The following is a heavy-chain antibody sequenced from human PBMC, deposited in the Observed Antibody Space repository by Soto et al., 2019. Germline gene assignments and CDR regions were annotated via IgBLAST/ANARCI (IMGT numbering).Heavy chain of an antibody. Sequence: PGASLKISCKGSGYSFTSYWIGLVRQMPGKGLEWMGIIYPGDSDTRYSPSFQGQVTISADKSISTAYLQWSSLKASDTAMYDCARYIAVAPEYLGQGTLVNVSS. D-gene: IGHD6-19*01. CDR2: IYPGDSDT. CDR1: GYSFTSYW. CDR3: ARYIAVAPEY. J-gene: IGHJ4*02. V-gene: IGHV5-51*01.